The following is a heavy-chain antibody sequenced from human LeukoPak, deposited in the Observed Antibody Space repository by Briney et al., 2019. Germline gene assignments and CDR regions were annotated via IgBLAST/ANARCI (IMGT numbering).Heavy chain of an antibody. CDR3: TRDLGYCSSTSCQG. Sequence: GGSLRLSCTASGFTFGDYAMSWVRQAPGKGLEWVGFIRSKAYGGTTEYAASVKGRFTISRDDSKSIAYLQMNSLKTEDTAVYYCTRDLGYCSSTSCQGWGQGTPVTVSS. CDR2: IRSKAYGGTT. J-gene: IGHJ4*02. V-gene: IGHV3-49*04. D-gene: IGHD2-2*01. CDR1: GFTFGDYA.